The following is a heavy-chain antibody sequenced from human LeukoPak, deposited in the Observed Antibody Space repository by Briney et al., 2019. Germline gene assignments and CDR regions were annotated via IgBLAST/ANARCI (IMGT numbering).Heavy chain of an antibody. CDR1: GYTFTGYY. D-gene: IGHD3-10*01. V-gene: IGHV1-2*02. CDR3: ARDRPLDADDYYGFYYFDY. Sequence: ASVNVSCKASGYTFTGYYMHCVRQAPGQGREWMGWINPNSGGTNHAQKFQGRVTMTRDTSISTAYMELSRLRSDDTAVYYCARDRPLDADDYYGFYYFDYWGQGTLVTVSS. CDR2: INPNSGGT. J-gene: IGHJ4*02.